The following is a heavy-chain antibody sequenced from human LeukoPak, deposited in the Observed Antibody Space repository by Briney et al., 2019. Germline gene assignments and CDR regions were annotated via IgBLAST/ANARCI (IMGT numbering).Heavy chain of an antibody. V-gene: IGHV3-13*01. J-gene: IGHJ4*02. D-gene: IGHD3-22*01. Sequence: PGGSLRLSCAASGFTFSSYDMHWVRQATGKGLEWVSAIGTVGDTYYPGSVKGRFTISRENAKNSLYLQMNSLRAGDTAVYYCARGAYDSSGPTGGVDYWGQGTLVTVSS. CDR2: IGTVGDT. CDR3: ARGAYDSSGPTGGVDY. CDR1: GFTFSSYD.